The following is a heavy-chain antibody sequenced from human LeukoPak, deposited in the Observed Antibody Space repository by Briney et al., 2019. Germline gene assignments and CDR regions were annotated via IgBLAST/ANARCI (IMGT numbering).Heavy chain of an antibody. CDR2: INPNSGGT. Sequence: GASVKVSCKASGYTFTGYYMHWVRQAPGQGLEWMGWINPNSGGTNYAQKFQGRVTMTRDTSISTAYMELSRLRSDDTAVYYCARVWSGYWIGYYFDYWGQGTLVTVSS. V-gene: IGHV1-2*02. J-gene: IGHJ4*02. CDR3: ARVWSGYWIGYYFDY. D-gene: IGHD3-3*01. CDR1: GYTFTGYY.